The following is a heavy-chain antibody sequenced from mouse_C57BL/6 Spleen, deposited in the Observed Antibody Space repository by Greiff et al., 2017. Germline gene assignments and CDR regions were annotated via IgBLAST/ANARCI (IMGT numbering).Heavy chain of an antibody. CDR3: ARGLDGYWYFDV. J-gene: IGHJ1*03. D-gene: IGHD2-3*01. V-gene: IGHV1-80*01. CDR2: IYPGDGDT. CDR1: GYAFSSYW. Sequence: QVQLKESGAELVKPGASVKISCKASGYAFSSYWMNWVKQRPGKGLEWIGQIYPGDGDTNYNGKFKGKATLTADKSSSTAYMQLSSLTSEDSAVYFCARGLDGYWYFDVWGTGTTVTVSS.